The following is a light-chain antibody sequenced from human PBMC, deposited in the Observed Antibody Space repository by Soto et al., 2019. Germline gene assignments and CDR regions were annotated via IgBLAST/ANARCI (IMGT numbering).Light chain of an antibody. CDR1: QSVSSSY. V-gene: IGKV3-20*01. CDR3: QQYGRSPNT. CDR2: GAS. Sequence: EIVLTQSPGTLSLSPGERATLSCRASQSVSSSYLAWYQQKPGQAPRLLIYGASSRATGIPDRFSGSRSGTDFTLTISRLEPEDFAVYYCQQYGRSPNTFGQGTKLEMK. J-gene: IGKJ2*01.